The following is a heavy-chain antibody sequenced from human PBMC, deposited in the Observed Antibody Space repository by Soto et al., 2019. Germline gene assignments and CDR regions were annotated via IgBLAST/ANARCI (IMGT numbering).Heavy chain of an antibody. CDR2: ISAYNGNT. Sequence: ASVKVSCKASGYTFTSYGISWVRQAPGQGLEWMGWISAYNGNTNYAQKLQGRVTMTTDTSTSTAYMELRSLRSDDTAVYYCASQLDIVVEHDAFDIWGQGTMVTVSS. J-gene: IGHJ3*02. D-gene: IGHD2-2*01. CDR3: ASQLDIVVEHDAFDI. CDR1: GYTFTSYG. V-gene: IGHV1-18*01.